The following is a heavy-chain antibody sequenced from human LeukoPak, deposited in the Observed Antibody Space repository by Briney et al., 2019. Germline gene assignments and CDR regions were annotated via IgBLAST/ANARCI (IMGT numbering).Heavy chain of an antibody. CDR3: AKGLVGATQYAFDI. Sequence: GRSLRLSCAASGLTFDDYAMHWVRQAPGKGLEWVSGISWNSGSIGYADSVKGRFTISRDNAKNSLYLQMNSLRAEDTALYYCAKGLVGATQYAFDIWGQGTMVTVSS. CDR1: GLTFDDYA. J-gene: IGHJ3*02. V-gene: IGHV3-9*01. D-gene: IGHD1-26*01. CDR2: ISWNSGSI.